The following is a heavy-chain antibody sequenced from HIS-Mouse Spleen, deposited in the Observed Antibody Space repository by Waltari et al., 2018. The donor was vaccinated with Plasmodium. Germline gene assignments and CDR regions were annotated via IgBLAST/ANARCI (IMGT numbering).Heavy chain of an antibody. V-gene: IGHV3-7*01. CDR3: ASSWYWYFDL. D-gene: IGHD6-13*01. CDR1: GFTFSRCW. CDR2: VKQDGSEK. Sequence: EVQLVESGGGLVQPGGSLRPSCAASGFTFSRCWMRWVRQAPGKGLEWVANVKQDGSEKYYVDSVKGRFTISRDNAKNSLYLQMNSLRAEDTAVYYCASSWYWYFDLWGRGTLVTVSS. J-gene: IGHJ2*01.